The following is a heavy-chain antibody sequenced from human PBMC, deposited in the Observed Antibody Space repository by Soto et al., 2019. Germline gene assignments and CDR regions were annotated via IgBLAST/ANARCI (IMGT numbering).Heavy chain of an antibody. CDR2: IRSKANSYAT. CDR3: TRDYYDSSGHYYVNDY. Sequence: GGSLRLSCAASGFTFSGSAMHWVRQASGKGLEWVGRIRSKANSYATAYAASVKGRFTISRDDSKNTAYLQMNSLKTEDTAVYYCTRDYYDSSGHYYVNDYWGQGTLVTVSS. V-gene: IGHV3-73*01. D-gene: IGHD3-22*01. J-gene: IGHJ4*02. CDR1: GFTFSGSA.